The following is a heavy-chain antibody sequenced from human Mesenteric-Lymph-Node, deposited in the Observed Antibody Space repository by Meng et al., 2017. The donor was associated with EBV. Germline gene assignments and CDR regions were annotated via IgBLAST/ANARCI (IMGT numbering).Heavy chain of an antibody. J-gene: IGHJ4*02. CDR3: ARFGYSGDNYFEY. D-gene: IGHD5-12*01. V-gene: IGHV4-4*02. Sequence: QVQLQESGPGLVXPXXXXXLTCAVSGGSISSSNWWSWVRQPPGKGLEWIGEIYHSGSTNYNPSLKSRVTISLDKSMNQFSLKLTSVTAADTAVYYCARFGYSGDNYFEYWGQGTLVTVSS. CDR2: IYHSGST. CDR1: GGSISSSNW.